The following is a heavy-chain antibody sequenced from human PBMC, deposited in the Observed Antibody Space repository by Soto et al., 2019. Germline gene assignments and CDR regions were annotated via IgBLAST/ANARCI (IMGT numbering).Heavy chain of an antibody. V-gene: IGHV3-30-3*01. D-gene: IGHD3-3*01. CDR1: GSTFSSYA. CDR2: ISYDGSNK. Sequence: QVQLVESGGGVVQPGRSLRLSCAASGSTFSSYAMHWVRQAPGKGLEWVAVISYDGSNKYYADSVKGRFTIPRDNSKNTLYLQMNSLRAEDTAVYYCARDAQGVVNNYVDYWGQGTLVTVSS. J-gene: IGHJ4*02. CDR3: ARDAQGVVNNYVDY.